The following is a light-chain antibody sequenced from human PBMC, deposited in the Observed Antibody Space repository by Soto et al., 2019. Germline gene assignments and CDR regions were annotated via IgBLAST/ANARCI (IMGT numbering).Light chain of an antibody. CDR2: AAA. V-gene: IGKV1-39*01. CDR3: QQSYSIPIT. J-gene: IGKJ5*01. Sequence: DIQMTQSPASLSASVGDRVNITCRTSQSISSHLHWFQQKPGKAPKLLVYAAASLQTGVPSRFSGSGSGTDFTLTIGSPQPEDFATYYCQQSYSIPITFGHGTRLEIK. CDR1: QSISSH.